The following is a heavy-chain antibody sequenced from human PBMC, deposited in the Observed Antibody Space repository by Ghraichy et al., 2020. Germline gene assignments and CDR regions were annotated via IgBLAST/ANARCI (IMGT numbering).Heavy chain of an antibody. CDR2: IYHSGST. V-gene: IGHV4-4*02. CDR1: GGSISSSNW. J-gene: IGHJ4*02. Sequence: SETLSLTCAVSGGSISSSNWWSWVRQPPGKGLEWIGEIYHSGSTNYNPSLKSRVTISVDKSKNQFSLKLSSVTAADTAVYYCASIPRWNPGKRFDYWGQGTLVTVSS. D-gene: IGHD1-1*01. CDR3: ASIPRWNPGKRFDY.